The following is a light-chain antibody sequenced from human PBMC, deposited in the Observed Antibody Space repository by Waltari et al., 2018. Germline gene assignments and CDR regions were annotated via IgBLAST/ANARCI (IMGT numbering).Light chain of an antibody. CDR1: QTINTW. Sequence: DIPLTQSPSPLSASLGDRVTITCRASQTINTWLAWYQQKPGKAPKFLIYKASNLESGVPSRFSGSGSGTEFTLTISSLQPDDFATYYCQQYNSYRYTFGQGTKLEIK. CDR2: KAS. V-gene: IGKV1-5*03. CDR3: QQYNSYRYT. J-gene: IGKJ2*01.